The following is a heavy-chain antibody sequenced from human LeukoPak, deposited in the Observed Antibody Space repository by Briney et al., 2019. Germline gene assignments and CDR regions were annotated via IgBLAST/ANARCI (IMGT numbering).Heavy chain of an antibody. CDR1: GYTFTGYY. J-gene: IGHJ5*02. V-gene: IGHV1-3*01. CDR2: INAGNGNT. D-gene: IGHD3-22*01. Sequence: ASVKVSCKASGYTFTGYYMHWVRQAPGQRLEWMGWINAGNGNTKYSQKFQGRVTITRDTSASTAYMELSSLRSEDMAVYYCARVRYYDSSGYSPRFDPWGQGTLVTVSS. CDR3: ARVRYYDSSGYSPRFDP.